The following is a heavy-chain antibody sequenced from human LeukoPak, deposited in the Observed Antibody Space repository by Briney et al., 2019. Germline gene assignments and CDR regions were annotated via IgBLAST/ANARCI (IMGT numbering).Heavy chain of an antibody. CDR3: ARVQDFAYSFFDL. V-gene: IGHV4-59*01. Sequence: SETLSLTCTLSGGSISQYYWSWIRQPPGKGPEWLGYVYRSGNTNYNPSLKSRVTISVDTSKNHFSLNLTSVTAADTAVYYCARVQDFAYSFFDLWGRGTLVAVSS. CDR1: GGSISQYY. D-gene: IGHD2-15*01. J-gene: IGHJ2*01. CDR2: VYRSGNT.